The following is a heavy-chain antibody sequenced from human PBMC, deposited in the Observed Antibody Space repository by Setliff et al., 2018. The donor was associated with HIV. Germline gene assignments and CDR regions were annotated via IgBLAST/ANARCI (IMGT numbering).Heavy chain of an antibody. J-gene: IGHJ4*02. CDR1: GVSISCYH. Sequence: SETLSLTCTVPGVSISCYHWSWIRQPPGKGLEWIGYISYTGNTNYDPSLASRVTMSIDTSKMQFSLKLTSVSAADTAVYYCANMGGRYVGYFESWGQGTLVTVSS. D-gene: IGHD3-16*01. CDR2: ISYTGNT. CDR3: ANMGGRYVGYFES. V-gene: IGHV4-59*01.